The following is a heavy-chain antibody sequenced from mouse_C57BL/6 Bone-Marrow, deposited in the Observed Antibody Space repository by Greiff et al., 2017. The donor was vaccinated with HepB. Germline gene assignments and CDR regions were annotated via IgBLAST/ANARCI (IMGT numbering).Heavy chain of an antibody. D-gene: IGHD2-4*01. J-gene: IGHJ1*03. CDR3: AKSTMITTEGYWYFDV. V-gene: IGHV1-69*01. Sequence: VHLVESGAELVMPGASVKLSCKASGYTFTSYWMHWVKQRPGQGLEWIGEIDPSDSYTNYNQKFKGKSTLTVDKSSSTAYMQLSSLTSEDSAVYYCAKSTMITTEGYWYFDVWGTGTTVTVSS. CDR1: GYTFTSYW. CDR2: IDPSDSYT.